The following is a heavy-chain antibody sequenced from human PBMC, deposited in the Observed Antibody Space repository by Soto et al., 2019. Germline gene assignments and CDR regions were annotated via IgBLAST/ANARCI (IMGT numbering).Heavy chain of an antibody. V-gene: IGHV3-11*06. J-gene: IGHJ4*02. CDR3: ARTVTTGYFDY. CDR1: GFTFSDYY. D-gene: IGHD4-17*01. CDR2: ISSSSSYT. Sequence: GSLRLSCAASGFTFSDYYMSWIRQAPGKGLEWVSYISSSSSYTNYADSVKGRFTISRDNAKNSLYLQMNSLRAEDTAVYYCARTVTTGYFDYWGQGTLVTVSS.